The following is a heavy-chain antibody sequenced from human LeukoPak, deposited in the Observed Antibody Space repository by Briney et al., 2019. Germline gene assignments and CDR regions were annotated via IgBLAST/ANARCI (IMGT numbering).Heavy chain of an antibody. CDR2: IYYDGTT. V-gene: IGHV4-59*01. CDR1: GVSISNYY. D-gene: IGHD6-6*01. Sequence: SETLSLTCSVSGVSISNYYWSWIRQPPGKELEWIAFIYYDGTTNYNPSLKSRATISVDTSKHQYSLNLISVTPADTAVYYCARGGASSKFFDAWGQGILVTVSS. J-gene: IGHJ4*02. CDR3: ARGGASSKFFDA.